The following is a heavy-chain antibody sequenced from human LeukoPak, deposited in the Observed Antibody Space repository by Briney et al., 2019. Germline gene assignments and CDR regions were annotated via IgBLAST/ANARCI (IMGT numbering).Heavy chain of an antibody. CDR1: GFAFSGYW. Sequence: GGSLRLSCAASGFAFSGYWMSWVRQTPEKGLEWVANIKQDGYEKYYVDSVKGRFTISRDNAKNSLYLQMNSLRADDTAVYYCARDKIVGPTTLDYWGQGTLVTVSS. J-gene: IGHJ4*02. D-gene: IGHD1-26*01. V-gene: IGHV3-7*01. CDR2: IKQDGYEK. CDR3: ARDKIVGPTTLDY.